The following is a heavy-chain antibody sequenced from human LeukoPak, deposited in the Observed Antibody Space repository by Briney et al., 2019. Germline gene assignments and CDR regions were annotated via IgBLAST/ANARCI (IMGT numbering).Heavy chain of an antibody. D-gene: IGHD3-10*01. Sequence: GGSLRLSCAASGFTFSSYSMSWIRQAPGKGLEWVSAISGNGENTYYADSVKGRFTISRDNSKNTLYLQMNSLRAEDTAVYYCATSTYYYGSGSYPPDYWGQGTLVTVSS. CDR1: GFTFSSYS. CDR3: ATSTYYYGSGSYPPDY. J-gene: IGHJ4*02. CDR2: ISGNGENT. V-gene: IGHV3-23*01.